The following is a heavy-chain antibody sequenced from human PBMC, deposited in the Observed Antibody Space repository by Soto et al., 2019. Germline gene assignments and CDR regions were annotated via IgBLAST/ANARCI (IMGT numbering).Heavy chain of an antibody. Sequence: GGSLRLSCAASGFTVSSNYMSWVRQAPGKGLEWVSVIYSGGSTYYADSVKGRFTISRHNSKNTLYLQMNSLRAEDTAVYYCAKSENYDYIWGEDYYYYMDVWGKGTTVTVSS. J-gene: IGHJ6*03. V-gene: IGHV3-53*04. D-gene: IGHD3-16*01. CDR1: GFTVSSNY. CDR3: AKSENYDYIWGEDYYYYMDV. CDR2: IYSGGST.